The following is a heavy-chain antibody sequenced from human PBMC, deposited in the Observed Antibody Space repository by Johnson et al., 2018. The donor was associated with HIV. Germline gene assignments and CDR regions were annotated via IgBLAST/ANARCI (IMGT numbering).Heavy chain of an antibody. V-gene: IGHV3-66*02. J-gene: IGHJ3*02. CDR2: IYSGGST. CDR1: GLTVSSNY. D-gene: IGHD6-13*01. CDR3: ARDRLGQQLVYAFDI. Sequence: QLVESGGGLVQPGGSLRLSCTASGLTVSSNYMSWVRQAPGKGLEWVSIIYSGGSTYYTDSLEGRFTMSRDNSKNTLYLQMNSLRAEDTAVYYCARDRLGQQLVYAFDIWGQGTMVIVSS.